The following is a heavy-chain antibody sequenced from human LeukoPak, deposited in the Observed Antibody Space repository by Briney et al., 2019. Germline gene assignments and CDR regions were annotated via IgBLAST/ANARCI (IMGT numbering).Heavy chain of an antibody. J-gene: IGHJ4*02. CDR1: GYTLTSYG. V-gene: IGHV1-18*01. D-gene: IGHD3-10*01. CDR3: ARDPAFRGAQMEY. CDR2: ISGYNGNT. Sequence: ASVKVSCKASGYTLTSYGFSWVRQAHGQGIEWMGWISGYNGNTNYAQNLQGRVTMTIDTSTSTAYMELRSLRSDDTAVYYCARDPAFRGAQMEYWGQGTLVTVSS.